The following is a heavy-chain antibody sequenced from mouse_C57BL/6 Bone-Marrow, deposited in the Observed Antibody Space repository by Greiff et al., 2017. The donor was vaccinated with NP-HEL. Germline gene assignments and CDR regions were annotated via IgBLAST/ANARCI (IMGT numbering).Heavy chain of an antibody. Sequence: EVKLVESGPELVKPGALVKISCKASGYSFTDYNMNWVKQSNGKSLEWIGVINPNYGTTSYNQKFKGKATLTVDQSSSTAYMELKSLTSEGSAVYLCARSGYYGSTLDYWGQGTTLTVSS. V-gene: IGHV1-39*01. J-gene: IGHJ2*01. CDR2: INPNYGTT. D-gene: IGHD1-1*01. CDR3: ARSGYYGSTLDY. CDR1: GYSFTDYN.